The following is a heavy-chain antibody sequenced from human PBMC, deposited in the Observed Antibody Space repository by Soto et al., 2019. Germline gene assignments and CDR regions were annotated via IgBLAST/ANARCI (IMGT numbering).Heavy chain of an antibody. J-gene: IGHJ4*02. CDR2: MSGSSQTI. CDR1: GFIFNTYS. Sequence: EVQLVESGGGLIQPGGSLRLSCAASGFIFNTYSMNWVRQAPGKGLEWVSYMSGSSQTIFYATAVRGRFTISSDNANNSTYLQVVSLRNEDSAVYYCARTLSRRRGAFHSWGQGTLVTVS. D-gene: IGHD2-15*01. CDR3: ARTLSRRRGAFHS. V-gene: IGHV3-48*02.